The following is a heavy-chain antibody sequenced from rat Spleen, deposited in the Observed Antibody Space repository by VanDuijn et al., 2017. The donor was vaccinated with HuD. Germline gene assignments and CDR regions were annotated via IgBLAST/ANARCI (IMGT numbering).Heavy chain of an antibody. Sequence: EVELVESGGGLVQPGRSLKLSCAASGFTFTNYDMAWVRQAPKKGLEWVAYINYDGGITYYRDSVKGRFTISRDNAQSTLYLQMDNLRSEDTATYYWATRHYGYTDYFDYWGQGVMVTVSS. CDR1: GFTFTNYD. V-gene: IGHV5-7*01. CDR3: ATRHYGYTDYFDY. D-gene: IGHD1-9*01. CDR2: INYDGGIT. J-gene: IGHJ2*01.